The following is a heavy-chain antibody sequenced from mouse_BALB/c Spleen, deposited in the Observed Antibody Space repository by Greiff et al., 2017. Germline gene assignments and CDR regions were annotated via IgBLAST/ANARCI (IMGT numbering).Heavy chain of an antibody. J-gene: IGHJ4*01. CDR1: GYTFTSYW. V-gene: IGHV1-7*01. CDR2: INPSTGYT. CDR3: ARKGYDAMDY. Sequence: VQLQQSGAELAKPGASVKMSCKASGYTFTSYWMHWVKQRPGQGLEWIVYINPSTGYTEYNQKLKDKTTFTADKSSSTAYMQLSSLTSEDSAVYYCARKGYDAMDYWGQGTTVTVSS.